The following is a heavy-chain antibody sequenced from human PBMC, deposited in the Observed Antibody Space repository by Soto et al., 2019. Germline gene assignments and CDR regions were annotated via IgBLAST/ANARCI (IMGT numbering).Heavy chain of an antibody. Sequence: GGSLRLSCAASGFTFSSYGMHWVRQAPGKGLEWVAVISYDGSNKYYADSVKGRFTISRDNSKNTLYLQMNSLRAEDTAVYYCAKALGSQLLDAFDIWGQGTMVTVSS. CDR1: GFTFSSYG. CDR2: ISYDGSNK. J-gene: IGHJ3*02. V-gene: IGHV3-30*18. D-gene: IGHD3-10*01. CDR3: AKALGSQLLDAFDI.